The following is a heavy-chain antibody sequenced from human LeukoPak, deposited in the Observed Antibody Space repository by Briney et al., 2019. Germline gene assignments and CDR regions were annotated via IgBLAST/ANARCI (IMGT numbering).Heavy chain of an antibody. D-gene: IGHD4-11*01. CDR1: GFIFSSYW. CDR3: AREASTVTRDFDY. J-gene: IGHJ4*02. Sequence: PGGSLRLSCAASGFIFSSYWMSWVRQAPGKGLEWVANIKQDGSEKYYVDSVKGRFTISRDNAKNSLYLQMNSLRAEDTAVYYCAREASTVTRDFDYWGQGTLVTVSS. CDR2: IKQDGSEK. V-gene: IGHV3-7*01.